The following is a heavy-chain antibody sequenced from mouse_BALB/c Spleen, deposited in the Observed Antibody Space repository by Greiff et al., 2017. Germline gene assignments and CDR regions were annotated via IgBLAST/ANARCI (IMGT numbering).Heavy chain of an antibody. CDR1: GYTFTDYA. D-gene: IGHD4-1*01. Sequence: QVQLKQSGPELVRPGVSVKISCKGSGYTFTDYAMHWVKQSHAKSLEWIGVISTYYGNTNYNQKFKGKATMTVDKSSSTAYMELARLTSEDSAIYYCASLTGTFAYWGQGTLVTVSA. CDR3: ASLTGTFAY. V-gene: IGHV1-67*01. CDR2: ISTYYGNT. J-gene: IGHJ3*01.